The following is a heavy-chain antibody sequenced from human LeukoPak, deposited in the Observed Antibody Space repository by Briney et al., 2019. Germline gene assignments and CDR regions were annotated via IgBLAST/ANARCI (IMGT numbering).Heavy chain of an antibody. CDR3: AAVDTATPGY. J-gene: IGHJ4*02. CDR2: ISYDGSNK. CDR1: GFTFSSYA. Sequence: GGSLRLSCAASGFTFSSYAMHWVRQAPGKGLEWVAVISYDGSNKYYADSVKGRFTISRDNSKNTLYLRMNSLRAEDTAVYYCAAVDTATPGYWGQGTLVTVSS. D-gene: IGHD5-18*01. V-gene: IGHV3-30*14.